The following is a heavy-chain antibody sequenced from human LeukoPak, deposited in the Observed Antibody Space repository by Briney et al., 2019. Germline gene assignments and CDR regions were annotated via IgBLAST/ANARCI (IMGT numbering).Heavy chain of an antibody. D-gene: IGHD5-18*01. J-gene: IGHJ4*02. Sequence: PGRSLRLSCAASGFTFSGYGMHWVRQAPDKGLEWVAAIWYDGNNKYYADSVKGRFTISRDNSKNTLYLQMNSLRAEDTAVYYCAKDWGYTTMVSYYFDYWGQGALVTVSS. CDR3: AKDWGYTTMVSYYFDY. CDR2: IWYDGNNK. CDR1: GFTFSGYG. V-gene: IGHV3-33*06.